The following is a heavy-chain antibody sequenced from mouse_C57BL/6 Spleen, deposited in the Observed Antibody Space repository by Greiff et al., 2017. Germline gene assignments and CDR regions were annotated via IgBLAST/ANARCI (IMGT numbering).Heavy chain of an antibody. Sequence: EVQVVESGGGLVKPGGSLKLSCAASGFTFSDYGMHWVRQAPEQGLEWVAYISSGSSTIYYADTVKGRFTISRDNAKNTLFLQMTSLRAEDTAMYYCAREVYGGAMDYWGQGTSVTVSS. D-gene: IGHD1-2*01. CDR1: GFTFSDYG. J-gene: IGHJ4*01. CDR2: ISSGSSTI. CDR3: AREVYGGAMDY. V-gene: IGHV5-17*01.